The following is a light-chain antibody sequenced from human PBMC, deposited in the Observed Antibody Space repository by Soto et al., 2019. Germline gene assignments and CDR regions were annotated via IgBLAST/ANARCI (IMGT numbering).Light chain of an antibody. CDR2: DVS. CDR1: NSDVGGYNY. Sequence: QSALTQPASVSGSPGQSITISCTGTNSDVGGYNYVSWYQQHPGKAPKLMIYDVSNRPSGVSNRFSGSKSGNTASLTISGLQAEDEADYYCSSYTSSSTLLYVFGTGTKLTV. CDR3: SSYTSSSTLLYV. V-gene: IGLV2-14*01. J-gene: IGLJ1*01.